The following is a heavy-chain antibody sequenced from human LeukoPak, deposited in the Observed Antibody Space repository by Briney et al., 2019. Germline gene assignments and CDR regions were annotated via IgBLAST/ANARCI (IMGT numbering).Heavy chain of an antibody. D-gene: IGHD2-2*01. V-gene: IGHV3-43*02. CDR1: GFTFDDYD. J-gene: IGHJ4*02. CDR3: AKDSNWSPTGDIVVVPAGGYYFDY. Sequence: GGSLRLSCAASGFTFDDYDMHWVRQAPGKGLEWVSHISGDGGSTYYADSVKRRFTISRDNSKNSLYLQMNSLRTEDTALYYCAKDSNWSPTGDIVVVPAGGYYFDYWGQGTLVTVSS. CDR2: ISGDGGST.